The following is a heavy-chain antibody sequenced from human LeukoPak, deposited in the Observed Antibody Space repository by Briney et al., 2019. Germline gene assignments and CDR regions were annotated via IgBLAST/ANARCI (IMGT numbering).Heavy chain of an antibody. D-gene: IGHD2-2*01. J-gene: IGHJ4*02. CDR1: EFTFSYYG. V-gene: IGHV3-30*02. CDR3: AKTGVTFCSSTSCYLDF. Sequence: PGGSLRLSCEASEFTFSYYGMHWVRQPPGKGLEWVAFIRYDGNNKYYAESVKGRFTISRDNSKNTLYLQMNSLRAEDTAVYYCAKTGVTFCSSTSCYLDFWGQGALLTVSS. CDR2: IRYDGNNK.